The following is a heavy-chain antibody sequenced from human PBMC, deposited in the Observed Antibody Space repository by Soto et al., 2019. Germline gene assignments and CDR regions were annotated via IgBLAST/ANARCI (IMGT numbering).Heavy chain of an antibody. Sequence: GGSLRLSCAASGFTFSAYSMHWFRQAPGKGLEWMAVISFDGRDKYYADSVKGRFTVSRDNSKDALSLQMNTLGVDDTSVYYCGRGLCGSGSYTLDSWGQGT. J-gene: IGHJ4*02. CDR1: GFTFSAYS. V-gene: IGHV3-30*04. CDR2: ISFDGRDK. CDR3: GRGLCGSGSYTLDS. D-gene: IGHD3-10*01.